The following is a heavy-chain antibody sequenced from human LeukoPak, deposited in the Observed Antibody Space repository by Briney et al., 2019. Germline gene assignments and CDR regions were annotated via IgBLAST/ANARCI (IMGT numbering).Heavy chain of an antibody. Sequence: GGSLRLSCAASGFTFSSYSMNWVRQAPGKGLEGVSSISSSSSYVYYADSVKGRFTISRDKAKNSLYLQMNSLRAEDTAVYYCARDLYDYSSSSPGGSWGQGTLVTVSS. V-gene: IGHV3-21*01. J-gene: IGHJ4*02. CDR2: ISSSSSYV. D-gene: IGHD6-6*01. CDR1: GFTFSSYS. CDR3: ARDLYDYSSSSPGGS.